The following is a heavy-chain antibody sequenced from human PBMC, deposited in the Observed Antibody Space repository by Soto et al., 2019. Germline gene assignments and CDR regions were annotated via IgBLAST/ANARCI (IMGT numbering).Heavy chain of an antibody. V-gene: IGHV3-11*06. Sequence: LRLSCAVSGFNFSDYYMTWIRQAPGKGLEWLSYISTNSRYIKYADSIKGRFTISRDNAKSSLYLQMNSLRAEDTAIYYCARGLGGSYFIAYWGQGTLVTVSS. CDR2: ISTNSRYI. CDR1: GFNFSDYY. J-gene: IGHJ4*02. CDR3: ARGLGGSYFIAY. D-gene: IGHD3-10*01.